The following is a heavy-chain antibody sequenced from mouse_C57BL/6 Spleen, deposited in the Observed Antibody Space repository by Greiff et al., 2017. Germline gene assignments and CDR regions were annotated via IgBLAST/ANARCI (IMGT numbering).Heavy chain of an antibody. CDR1: GYTFTSYW. CDR3: ARSKITGTYFDD. CDR2: ISPSNGGT. D-gene: IGHD4-1*01. V-gene: IGHV1-53*01. Sequence: QVQLQQPGTELVKPGASVKLSCAASGYTFTSYWMHWVRQRPGQGLEWVGNISPSNGGTDYNEKFKSKATLTVDKSSSTACVQLRSLRSEDYAVYYCARSKITGTYFDDWGKGTTLTVSS. J-gene: IGHJ2*01.